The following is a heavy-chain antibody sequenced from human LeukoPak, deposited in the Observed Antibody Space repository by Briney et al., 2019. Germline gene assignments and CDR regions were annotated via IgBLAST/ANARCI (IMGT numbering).Heavy chain of an antibody. V-gene: IGHV4-34*01. D-gene: IGHD3-10*01. J-gene: IGHJ3*02. CDR1: GGPFNSYY. CDR2: INHSGST. CDR3: AKSNGYGLVDI. Sequence: SETLSLTCAVYGGPFNSYYWNWIRQPPGKGLEWIGEINHSGSTNYNPSLKSRVTISIDTSKNQFSLRLTSVTAADTAVYYCAKSNGYGLVDIWGQGTMVTVSS.